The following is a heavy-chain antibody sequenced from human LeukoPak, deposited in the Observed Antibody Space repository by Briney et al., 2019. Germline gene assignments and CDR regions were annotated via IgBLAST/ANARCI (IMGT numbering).Heavy chain of an antibody. CDR3: ARSGGVVAARPLYYYYYYMDV. CDR2: IIPIFGTA. CDR1: GGTFSGYA. Sequence: SVKVSCKASGGTFSGYAISWVRQAPGQGLEWMGGIIPIFGTANYAQKFQGRVTITTDESTSTAYMELSSLRSEDTAVYYCARSGGVVAARPLYYYYYYMDVWGKGTTVTVSS. D-gene: IGHD2-15*01. J-gene: IGHJ6*03. V-gene: IGHV1-69*05.